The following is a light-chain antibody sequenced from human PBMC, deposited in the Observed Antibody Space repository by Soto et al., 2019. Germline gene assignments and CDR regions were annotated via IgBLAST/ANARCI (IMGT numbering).Light chain of an antibody. CDR3: QQYGSSLMYT. Sequence: EIVLTQSPGTLSLSPGERATLSCRASQSVSSSYLAWYQQKPGQAPRLLIYGASSSATGIPDRFSGSGSGTDFTLTISRLEPEAFAVYYCQQYGSSLMYTFGQGTKLEIK. CDR1: QSVSSSY. CDR2: GAS. V-gene: IGKV3-20*01. J-gene: IGKJ2*01.